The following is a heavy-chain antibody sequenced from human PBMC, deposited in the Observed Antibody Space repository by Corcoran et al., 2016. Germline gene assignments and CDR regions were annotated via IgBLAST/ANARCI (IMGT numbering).Heavy chain of an antibody. J-gene: IGHJ4*02. CDR2: ISAYNGNT. CDR3: RSRAPEYVEDN. V-gene: IGHV1-18*01. Sequence: QVQLVQSGAEVKKPGASVKVSCKASGYTFTSYDISWVRQAPGQGLEWMGWISAYNGNTNYAQKLQGRVTMTTGTSTSTADMELRSLRTDDTAVNYWRSRAPEYVEDNWGQGTLVTVSS. CDR1: GYTFTSYD. D-gene: IGHD6-13*01.